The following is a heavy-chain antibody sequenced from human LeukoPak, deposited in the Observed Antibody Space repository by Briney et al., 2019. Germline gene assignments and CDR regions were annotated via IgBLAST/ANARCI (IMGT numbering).Heavy chain of an antibody. Sequence: SKTLSLTCAVSGYSISSGYYWGWIPQPPGKGLEWIGSIYHSGSTYYNPSLKSRVTISVDTSKNQFSLKLSSVTAADTAVYYCARGPQLWFLFLNWGQGTLVTVSS. V-gene: IGHV4-38-2*01. CDR2: IYHSGST. CDR3: ARGPQLWFLFLN. D-gene: IGHD5-18*01. J-gene: IGHJ4*02. CDR1: GYSISSGYY.